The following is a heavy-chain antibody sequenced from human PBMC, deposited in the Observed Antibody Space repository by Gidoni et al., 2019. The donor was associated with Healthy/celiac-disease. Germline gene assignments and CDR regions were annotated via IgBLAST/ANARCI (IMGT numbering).Heavy chain of an antibody. CDR1: GFTFSSYA. Sequence: EVQLLGSWGGLVQPGGSLRLSFSASGFTFSSYAMSWVRQAPGKGLEWVSAISGSGGSTYYADSVKGRFTISRDNSKNTLYLQMNSLRAEDTAVYYCATFGVKDYWGQGTLVTVSS. CDR2: ISGSGGST. J-gene: IGHJ4*02. D-gene: IGHD3-3*01. V-gene: IGHV3-23*01. CDR3: ATFGVKDY.